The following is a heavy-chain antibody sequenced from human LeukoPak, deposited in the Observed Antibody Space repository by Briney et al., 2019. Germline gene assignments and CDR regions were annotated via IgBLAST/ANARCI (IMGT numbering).Heavy chain of an antibody. CDR3: ARNPLGFGDFYDY. CDR2: IYYSGST. D-gene: IGHD3-10*01. J-gene: IGHJ4*02. CDR1: GGSISSYY. Sequence: LETLSLTCTVSGGSISSYYWSWIRQPPGKGLEWIGYIYYSGSTNYNPSLKSRVTISVDTSKNQFSLKLSSVTAADTAVYYCARNPLGFGDFYDYWGQGTLVTVSS. V-gene: IGHV4-59*01.